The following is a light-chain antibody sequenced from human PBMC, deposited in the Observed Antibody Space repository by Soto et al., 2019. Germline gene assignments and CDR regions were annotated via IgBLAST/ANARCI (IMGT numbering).Light chain of an antibody. Sequence: QSALTQPASVSGSPGQSITISCSGTRSDIGLYNYVSWYQQHPGRAPKLVIYDVISRPSGISDRFSGSKSGNTASLTISGLQAEDEADYYCSSYTSRATLVGSVFGTGTKLTVL. CDR2: DVI. CDR3: SSYTSRATLVGSV. J-gene: IGLJ1*01. V-gene: IGLV2-14*03. CDR1: RSDIGLYNY.